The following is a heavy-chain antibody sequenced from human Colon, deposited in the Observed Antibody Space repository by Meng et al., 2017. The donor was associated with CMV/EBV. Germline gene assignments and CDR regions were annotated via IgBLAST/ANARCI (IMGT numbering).Heavy chain of an antibody. CDR1: GYTFTSYY. Sequence: ASVKVSCKASGYTFTSYYMHWVRQAPGQGLEWMGIINPSGGSTSYAQKFQGRVTMTRDTSTSTVYMELNSLSSEDTAVYYCANRLARKDFGSEYYYIGKDVWGQGTRVTVSS. CDR2: INPSGGST. CDR3: ANRLARKDFGSEYYYIGKDV. V-gene: IGHV1-46*01. J-gene: IGHJ6*02. D-gene: IGHD2/OR15-2a*01.